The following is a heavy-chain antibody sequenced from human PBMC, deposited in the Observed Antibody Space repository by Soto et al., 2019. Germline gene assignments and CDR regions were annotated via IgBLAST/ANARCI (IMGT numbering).Heavy chain of an antibody. Sequence: EAQLGESGGGLVTPGGSLRLSCEASGFTFSNAWMNWVRQAPGKGLEWVGLIKMKSEGATTHYAAPVNGRFTISRDDSKKILYLQMSSLKTADTAVYYCTTLGSHYYYHNFEVWGQGTTVAVSS. CDR3: TTLGSHYYYHNFEV. J-gene: IGHJ6*02. CDR2: IKMKSEGATT. V-gene: IGHV3-15*07. CDR1: GFTFSNAW.